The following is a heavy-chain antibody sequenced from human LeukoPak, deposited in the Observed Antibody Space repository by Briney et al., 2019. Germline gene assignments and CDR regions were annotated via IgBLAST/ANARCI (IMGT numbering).Heavy chain of an antibody. Sequence: SETLSLTCTVSGDSISSSTYYWSWIRQPPGKGLEWIGYIYYSGSTNYNPSLKSRVTISVDTSKNQFSLKLSSVTAADTAVYYCARNSGHYYYYYMDVWGKGTTVTISS. CDR3: ARNSGHYYYYYMDV. D-gene: IGHD6-19*01. V-gene: IGHV4-61*05. CDR1: GDSISSSTYY. J-gene: IGHJ6*03. CDR2: IYYSGST.